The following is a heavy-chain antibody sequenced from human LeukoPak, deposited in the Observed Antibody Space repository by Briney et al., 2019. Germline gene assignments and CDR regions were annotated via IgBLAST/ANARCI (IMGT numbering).Heavy chain of an antibody. Sequence: ASVKVSCKASGYTFTSYGISWVRQAPGQVLEWMGWISAYDGNTNYAQKLQGRVTMTTDTSTSTAYMELRSLRSDDTAVYYCARSIDFRYFDYWGQGTLVTVSS. D-gene: IGHD3-3*01. CDR2: ISAYDGNT. CDR1: GYTFTSYG. J-gene: IGHJ4*02. V-gene: IGHV1-18*01. CDR3: ARSIDFRYFDY.